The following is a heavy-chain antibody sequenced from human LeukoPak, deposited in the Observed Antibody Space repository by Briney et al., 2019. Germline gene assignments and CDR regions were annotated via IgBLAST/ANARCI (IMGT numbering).Heavy chain of an antibody. J-gene: IGHJ4*02. CDR2: IYSGGAI. V-gene: IGHV3-53*01. Sequence: GGSLRLSCVVSGFTVSSNYMSWVRQAPGKGLECVSLIYSGGAILYADSVKGRFTISRDSSKNTLFLQMNDLTVEDTARYYCARRPGNWGQGILVTVSS. CDR3: ARRPGN. CDR1: GFTVSSNY. D-gene: IGHD1-14*01.